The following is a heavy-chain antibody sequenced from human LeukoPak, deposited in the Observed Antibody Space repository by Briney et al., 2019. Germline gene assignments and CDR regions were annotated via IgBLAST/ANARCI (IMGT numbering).Heavy chain of an antibody. V-gene: IGHV3-33*06. J-gene: IGHJ3*02. CDR2: IWYDGSNK. CDR1: GFTFGNYG. CDR3: AKGDSGSYGAFDI. D-gene: IGHD1-26*01. Sequence: GGSLRLSCAASGFTFGNYGMHWVRQAPGKGLEWVAVIWYDGSNKYHADSVKGRFAVSRDNSKNTLYLQMNSLRAEDTAVYYCAKGDSGSYGAFDIWGQGTMVTVSS.